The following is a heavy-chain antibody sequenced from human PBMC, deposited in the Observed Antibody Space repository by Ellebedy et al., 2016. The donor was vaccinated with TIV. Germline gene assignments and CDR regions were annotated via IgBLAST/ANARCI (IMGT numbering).Heavy chain of an antibody. V-gene: IGHV3-21*01. Sequence: GGSLRLXXAASGFTFSNYNMNWVRQAPGKGLEWVSSISSSSSHIYYADSVKGRFTISRDNAKNSLYLQMNSLRAEDTAVYYCARDRSKGSTWSYYFDYWGQGTLVTVSS. J-gene: IGHJ4*02. D-gene: IGHD6-13*01. CDR3: ARDRSKGSTWSYYFDY. CDR2: ISSSSSHI. CDR1: GFTFSNYN.